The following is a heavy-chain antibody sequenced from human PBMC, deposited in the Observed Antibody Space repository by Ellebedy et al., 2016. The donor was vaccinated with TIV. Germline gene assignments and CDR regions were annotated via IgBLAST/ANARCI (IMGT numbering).Heavy chain of an antibody. V-gene: IGHV3-7*01. CDR1: GFRFSGHW. CDR2: INQGGSET. J-gene: IGHJ4*02. CDR3: ASAARGSGAYESF. D-gene: IGHD5-12*01. Sequence: GESLKISCAVSGFRFSGHWMAWVRQAPGKGLEWVATINQGGSETYYVDSVKGRFTISRDNSKNSLYLQMNSLRADDTALYYCASAARGSGAYESFWGQGTLVTVSS.